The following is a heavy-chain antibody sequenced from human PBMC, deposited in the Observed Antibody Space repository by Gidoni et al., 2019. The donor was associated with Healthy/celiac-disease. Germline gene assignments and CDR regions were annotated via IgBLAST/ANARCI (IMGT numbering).Heavy chain of an antibody. V-gene: IGHV3-23*01. CDR2: ISDSGGRT. D-gene: IGHD3-10*01. J-gene: IGHJ4*02. Sequence: EVQLLESGGGLVQPGGSLRLSCAASGFTFNSYAMTWVRQAPGKGLEWVSAISDSGGRTYYADSVKGRFTISRDSSKNTLYLQMNSLRADDTAIYYCAKTAFGGLDYWGQGTLVTVSS. CDR3: AKTAFGGLDY. CDR1: GFTFNSYA.